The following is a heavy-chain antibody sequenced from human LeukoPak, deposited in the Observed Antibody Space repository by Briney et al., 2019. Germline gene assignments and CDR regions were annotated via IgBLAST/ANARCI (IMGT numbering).Heavy chain of an antibody. Sequence: PGGSLRLSCAASGFTFSDYYMSWIRQAPGKGLEWVSYISSSGSTIYYADSVKGRFTNSRDNAKNSLFLQMNSLRVEDTAIYYCTRVPYGDYWSSDYWGQGTLVTVSS. CDR3: TRVPYGDYWSSDY. V-gene: IGHV3-11*04. D-gene: IGHD4-17*01. CDR2: ISSSGSTI. CDR1: GFTFSDYY. J-gene: IGHJ4*02.